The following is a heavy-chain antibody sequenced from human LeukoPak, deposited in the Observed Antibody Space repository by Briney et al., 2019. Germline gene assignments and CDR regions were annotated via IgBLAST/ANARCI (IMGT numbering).Heavy chain of an antibody. J-gene: IGHJ4*02. CDR2: INTNTGNP. Sequence: GASVKVSCKASGGTFSSYAISWVRQAPGQGLEWMGWINTNTGNPSYALDFTGRLVLSLDTSVSTPNLHLASLKAEDTAVYYCARIGYNTLDYWGQGTLVTVSS. D-gene: IGHD3-3*01. CDR1: GGTFSSYA. CDR3: ARIGYNTLDY. V-gene: IGHV7-4-1*01.